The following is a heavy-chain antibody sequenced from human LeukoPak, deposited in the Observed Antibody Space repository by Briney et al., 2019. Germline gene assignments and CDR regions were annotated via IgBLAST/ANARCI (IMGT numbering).Heavy chain of an antibody. V-gene: IGHV3-21*01. CDR2: INTSSSEV. Sequence: GGSLRLSCAASGFTFSSYFMNWVGQAPGKGVEGVACINTSSSEVYYADSVRGRFTISRDNAKKSLFLQMNGLRAEATPVYSCARALTGIPYYFDSWGQGSLLTVSS. J-gene: IGHJ4*02. D-gene: IGHD1-20*01. CDR3: ARALTGIPYYFDS. CDR1: GFTFSSYF.